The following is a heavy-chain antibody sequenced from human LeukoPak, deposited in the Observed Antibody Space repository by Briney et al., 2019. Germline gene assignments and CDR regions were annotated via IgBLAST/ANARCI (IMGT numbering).Heavy chain of an antibody. CDR1: GFTFSNAG. J-gene: IGHJ6*03. V-gene: IGHV3-15*01. D-gene: IGHD2-15*01. CDR3: TTDPGCSGGSFYSGFMGYYYYYMGV. Sequence: GPLKLPCAAPGFTFSNAGMSWVRQAPGKGREWVGRIKRRTDGGTTDYAAPVEGRFTITRADSNNTLYLQMNSLKPEDTVVYYCTTDPGCSGGSFYSGFMGYYYYYMGVWGKRTTITVSS. CDR2: IKRRTDGGTT.